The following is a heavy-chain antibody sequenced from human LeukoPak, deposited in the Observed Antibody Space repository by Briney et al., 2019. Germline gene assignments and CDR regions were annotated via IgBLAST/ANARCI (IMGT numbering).Heavy chain of an antibody. CDR1: GGSVSSGSYY. Sequence: PSETLSLTCTVSGGSVSSGSYYWSWIRQPPGKGLEWIGYIYYSGSTNYNPSLKSRVTISVDTSKNQFSLKLSSATAADTAVYYCARGGSSWYSDAFDIWGQGTMVTVSS. J-gene: IGHJ3*02. CDR2: IYYSGST. CDR3: ARGGSSWYSDAFDI. D-gene: IGHD6-13*01. V-gene: IGHV4-61*01.